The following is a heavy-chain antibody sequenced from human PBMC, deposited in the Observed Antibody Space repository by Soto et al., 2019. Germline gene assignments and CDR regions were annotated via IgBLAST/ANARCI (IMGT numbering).Heavy chain of an antibody. CDR2: IYYGGSI. Sequence: GPDKASETLSLTCTVSGGSISSYYWSWIRQPPRKGLEWIGYIYYGGSINYNPSLKSRVTISVDTSKNQFSLKLSSVTAADTAVYYCARGVTIFGVVIMGWFDPWGQGTLVTVSS. J-gene: IGHJ5*02. D-gene: IGHD3-3*01. V-gene: IGHV4-59*01. CDR1: GGSISSYY. CDR3: ARGVTIFGVVIMGWFDP.